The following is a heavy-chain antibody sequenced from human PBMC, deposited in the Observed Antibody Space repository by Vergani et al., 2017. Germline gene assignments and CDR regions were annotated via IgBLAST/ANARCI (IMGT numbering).Heavy chain of an antibody. J-gene: IGHJ4*02. CDR2: ISGSGGST. V-gene: IGHV3-23*01. CDR1: GFTFSSYA. Sequence: EVQLLESGGGLVQPGGSLRLSCAASGFTFSSYAMSWVRQAPGKGLEWVSAISGSGGSTYYADSVKGRFTISRDNSKNTLYLQMNSLRAEDTAVYYCARDFFLEREQDYWGQGTLVTVSS. CDR3: ARDFFLEREQDY. D-gene: IGHD1-1*01.